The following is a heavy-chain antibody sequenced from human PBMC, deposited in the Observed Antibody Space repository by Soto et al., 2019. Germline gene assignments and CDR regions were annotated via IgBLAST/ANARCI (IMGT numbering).Heavy chain of an antibody. CDR2: IDPGDTYA. CDR1: GYTFTTFW. J-gene: IGHJ5*02. D-gene: IGHD2-2*01. Sequence: GESLKISCTGFGYTFTTFWISWVRQMPGKGLEWMGRIDPGDTYATYSPAFQGHVTISADKATSTAYLQWSSLKASDTAMYFRARIYCNTTTCDSWFDPWGQGTLVTVSS. CDR3: ARIYCNTTTCDSWFDP. V-gene: IGHV5-10-1*01.